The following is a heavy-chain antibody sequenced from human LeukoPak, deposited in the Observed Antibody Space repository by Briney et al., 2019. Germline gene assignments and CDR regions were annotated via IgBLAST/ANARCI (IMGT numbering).Heavy chain of an antibody. V-gene: IGHV3-66*01. D-gene: IGHD3-10*01. CDR3: ARARHGELSFDY. J-gene: IGHJ4*02. CDR2: IYSGGST. Sequence: PGGSLRLSCAASGFTVSSNYMSWVRQAPGKGLEWVSVIYSGGSTYYADSVKGRFTISRDNSKNTLYLQMNSLRAEDTAVYYCARARHGELSFDYWGQGTLVAVSS. CDR1: GFTVSSNY.